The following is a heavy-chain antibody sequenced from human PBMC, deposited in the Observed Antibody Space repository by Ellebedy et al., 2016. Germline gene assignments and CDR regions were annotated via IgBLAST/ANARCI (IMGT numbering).Heavy chain of an antibody. Sequence: SETLSLTCNVSGGSINRYYWSWIRQPPGKGLEWLGYIYYSGTTYYNPSLKRRGTISLDTSKNQFSLKLRSVTAADTAVYYCARRGGSYRPHFDCWGQGILVTVPP. V-gene: IGHV4-59*08. CDR1: GGSINRYY. J-gene: IGHJ4*02. CDR3: ARRGGSYRPHFDC. CDR2: IYYSGTT. D-gene: IGHD1-26*01.